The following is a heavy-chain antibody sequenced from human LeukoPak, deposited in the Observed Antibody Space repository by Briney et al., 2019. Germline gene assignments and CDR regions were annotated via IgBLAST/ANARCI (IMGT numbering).Heavy chain of an antibody. Sequence: SETLSLTCTVSGVSMSSYYWSWTRQVPGRGLEYVGYIFNSGSANYNPSLESRVTISVDTSKNQISLKLSAVTAADTAIYYCARVTYSNYWADYWGRGTLVTVSS. D-gene: IGHD1-7*01. V-gene: IGHV4-59*01. J-gene: IGHJ4*02. CDR1: GVSMSSYY. CDR2: IFNSGSA. CDR3: ARVTYSNYWADY.